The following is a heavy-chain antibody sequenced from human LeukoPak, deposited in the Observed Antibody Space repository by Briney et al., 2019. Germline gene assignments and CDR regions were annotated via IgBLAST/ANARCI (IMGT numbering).Heavy chain of an antibody. CDR2: IYPGDSDT. J-gene: IGHJ3*01. V-gene: IGHV5-51*01. Sequence: GESLKISCKGSGYSFTSYWIGWVRQMPGKGLEWMGIIYPGDSDTRYSPSFQGQVTISADKSISTAYLQWSSLKTSDTAMYYCARPNITSYYDSRGYDAFDVWGQGTMVTVSS. D-gene: IGHD3-22*01. CDR1: GYSFTSYW. CDR3: ARPNITSYYDSRGYDAFDV.